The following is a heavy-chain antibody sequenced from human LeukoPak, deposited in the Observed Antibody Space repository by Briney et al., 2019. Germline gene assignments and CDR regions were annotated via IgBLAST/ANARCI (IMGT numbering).Heavy chain of an antibody. Sequence: SETLSLTCTVSGGSISSCYWSWIRQPPGKGLEWIGYIYYSGSTNYNPSLKSRVTISVDTSKNQFSLKLSSVTAADTAVYYCARDSPRRYDSSGYYYNWFDPWGQGTPVTVSS. CDR1: GGSISSCY. D-gene: IGHD3-22*01. CDR3: ARDSPRRYDSSGYYYNWFDP. CDR2: IYYSGST. J-gene: IGHJ5*02. V-gene: IGHV4-59*01.